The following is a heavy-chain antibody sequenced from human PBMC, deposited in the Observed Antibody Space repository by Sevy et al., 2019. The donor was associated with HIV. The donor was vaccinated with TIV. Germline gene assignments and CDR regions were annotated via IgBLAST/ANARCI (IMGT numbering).Heavy chain of an antibody. CDR1: GFTFSSYG. V-gene: IGHV3-33*01. Sequence: GGSLRLSCAASGFTFSSYGMHWVRQAPGKGLEWVAVIWYDGSKKHFADSVKGRFTISRDNSKNTLYLQMNSLRAEDMAVYYCARDWQSGSCLDIWGQGTMVTVSS. CDR3: ARDWQSGSCLDI. J-gene: IGHJ3*02. CDR2: IWYDGSKK. D-gene: IGHD1-26*01.